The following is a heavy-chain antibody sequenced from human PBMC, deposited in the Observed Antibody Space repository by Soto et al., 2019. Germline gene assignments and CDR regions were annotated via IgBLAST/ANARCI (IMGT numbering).Heavy chain of an antibody. CDR1: GDSIRNYY. Sequence: QVQLRESGPGLVRPSETLFLPCTVSGDSIRNYYWNWIRQPPGKGLELVWHFHYSGNTNYNPSLKSRVTISADTAKNAFPLSLDSVTAADTADYYCVGEGGLLISGVVWGQG. CDR2: FHYSGNT. D-gene: IGHD3-3*01. CDR3: VGEGGLLISGVV. J-gene: IGHJ4*02. V-gene: IGHV4-59*01.